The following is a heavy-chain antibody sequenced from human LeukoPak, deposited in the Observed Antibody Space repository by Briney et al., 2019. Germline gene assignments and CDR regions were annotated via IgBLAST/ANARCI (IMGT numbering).Heavy chain of an antibody. CDR1: GGSISSYY. Sequence: PSETLSLTCTISGGSISSYYWSWIRQPPGKGLEWIGYIYYSGSTNYNPSLKSRVTISVDTSKNQSSLKLSPVTAADTAVYYCARAWIQPMGDAFDIWGQGTMVTVSS. CDR2: IYYSGST. D-gene: IGHD5-18*01. J-gene: IGHJ3*02. V-gene: IGHV4-59*01. CDR3: ARAWIQPMGDAFDI.